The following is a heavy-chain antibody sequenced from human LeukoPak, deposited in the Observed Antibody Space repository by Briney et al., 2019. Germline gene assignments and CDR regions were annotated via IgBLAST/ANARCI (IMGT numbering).Heavy chain of an antibody. CDR1: GFTFSSYW. D-gene: IGHD1-14*01. V-gene: IGHV3-53*01. CDR2: FYSGGLT. CDR3: ARTRSPRPVDAFDI. J-gene: IGHJ3*02. Sequence: PGGSLRLSCAASGFTFSSYWMSWVRQAPGKRLEWVSVFYSGGLTYYADSVKGRFTISRDNSKNTLYLQMNSLRAEDTAVYYCARTRSPRPVDAFDIWGQGTMVTVSS.